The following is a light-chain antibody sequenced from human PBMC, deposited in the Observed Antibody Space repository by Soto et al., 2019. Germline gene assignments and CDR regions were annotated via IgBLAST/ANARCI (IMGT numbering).Light chain of an antibody. CDR3: QQYGSSPGFT. J-gene: IGKJ3*01. CDR1: QSVSSSY. CDR2: GAS. V-gene: IGKV3-20*01. Sequence: EIVLTQSPGTLSLSPGERATLSCRASQSVSSSYLAWYQQKPGQAPRLLIYGASSRATGIPDRFSGSGSGTDFTITISILEPEDFAVYYCQQYGSSPGFTFGPGTKVDIK.